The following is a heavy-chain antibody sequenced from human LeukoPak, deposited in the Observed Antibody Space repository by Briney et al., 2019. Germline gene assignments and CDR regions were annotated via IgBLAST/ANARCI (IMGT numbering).Heavy chain of an antibody. CDR3: ATIGGGSSSWYWYFDY. D-gene: IGHD6-13*01. Sequence: PGGSLRLSCAASGFTFSDYYMSWIRQAPGKGLEWVSYISTSGSTIYYADSVKGRFTISRDNAKNSLYLQMNSLRAENTAVYYCATIGGGSSSWYWYFDYXXQGTLVTVSS. J-gene: IGHJ4*02. CDR1: GFTFSDYY. V-gene: IGHV3-11*01. CDR2: ISTSGSTI.